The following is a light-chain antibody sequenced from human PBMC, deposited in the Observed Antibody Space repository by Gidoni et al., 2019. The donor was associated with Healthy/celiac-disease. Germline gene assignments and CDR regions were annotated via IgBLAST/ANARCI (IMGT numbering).Light chain of an antibody. V-gene: IGKV4-1*01. Sequence: DIVMTQSPASLAVTLGESATINCKSSQSVLYSSNNKNYLAWYQQKPGQPPKLLIYGASTRESGVPDRFSGSGSGTDFTLTISSLQAEDVAVYYCQQYYSTPLTFGGGTKVEIK. CDR1: QSVLYSSNNKNY. J-gene: IGKJ4*01. CDR2: GAS. CDR3: QQYYSTPLT.